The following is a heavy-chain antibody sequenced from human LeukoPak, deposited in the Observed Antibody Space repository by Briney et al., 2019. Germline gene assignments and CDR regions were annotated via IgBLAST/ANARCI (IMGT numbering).Heavy chain of an antibody. V-gene: IGHV1-8*01. CDR2: MNPNSGNT. CDR3: ARGGARSFAP. D-gene: IGHD1-26*01. J-gene: IGHJ5*02. Sequence: GASVKVSCKTSGYTFTAYEIHWVRQAPGQGLEWMGWMNPNSGNTGYEQKFQGRVTMTRDTSMTTAYVELSSLRFEDTATYYCARGGARSFAPWGQGTLVTVSS. CDR1: GYTFTAYE.